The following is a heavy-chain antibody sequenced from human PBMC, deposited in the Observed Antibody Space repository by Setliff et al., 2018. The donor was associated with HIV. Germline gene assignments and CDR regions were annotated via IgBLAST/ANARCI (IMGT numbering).Heavy chain of an antibody. J-gene: IGHJ4*02. CDR1: GYTLSELS. D-gene: IGHD6-6*01. CDR2: FNPEDDET. Sequence: ASVMVSCKVSGYTLSELSRHWVRQAPGKGLEWMGGFNPEDDETLYAQKFQGRVTMTEDTSADTAYMELSSLRSDDTAVYYCATGSAARPFDYWGQGTLVTVSS. CDR3: ATGSAARPFDY. V-gene: IGHV1-24*01.